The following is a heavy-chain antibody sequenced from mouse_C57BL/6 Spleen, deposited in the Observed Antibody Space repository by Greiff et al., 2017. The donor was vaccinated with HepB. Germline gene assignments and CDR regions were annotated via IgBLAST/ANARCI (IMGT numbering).Heavy chain of an antibody. CDR2: IDPSDSYT. V-gene: IGHV1-69*01. D-gene: IGHD1-1*01. J-gene: IGHJ4*01. CDR1: GYTFTSYW. Sequence: QVQLKQPGAELVMPGASVKLSCKASGYTFTSYWMHWVKQRPGQGLEWIGEIDPSDSYTNYNQKFKGKSTLTVDKSSSTAYMQLSSLTSEDSAVYYCARLGLYYYGSSYYYAMDYWGQGTSVTVSS. CDR3: ARLGLYYYGSSYYYAMDY.